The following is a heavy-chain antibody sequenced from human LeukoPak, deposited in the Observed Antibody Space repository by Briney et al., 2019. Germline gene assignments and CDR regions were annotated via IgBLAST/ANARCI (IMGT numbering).Heavy chain of an antibody. Sequence: GGSVRLSCAASGFMFSSYAMTWVRQAPGKGLEWVAVISYDGSNKYYADSVKGRFTISRDNSKNTLYLQMNSLRAEDTAVYYCARDRVGATDYFDYWGQGTLVTVSS. CDR1: GFMFSSYA. J-gene: IGHJ4*01. CDR2: ISYDGSNK. D-gene: IGHD1-26*01. V-gene: IGHV3-30-3*01. CDR3: ARDRVGATDYFDY.